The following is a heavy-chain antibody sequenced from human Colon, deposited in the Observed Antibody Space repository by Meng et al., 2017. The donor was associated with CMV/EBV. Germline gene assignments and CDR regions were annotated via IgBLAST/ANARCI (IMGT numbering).Heavy chain of an antibody. J-gene: IGHJ4*02. V-gene: IGHV4-31*02. CDR1: GGTINSGGYN. CDR2: IYYYRGST. CDR3: ARLFWSGVIYFDS. D-gene: IGHD3-3*01. Sequence: SGGTINSGGYNWSWIRQHPGKGLEWIRNIYYYRGSTNYNPSFKSRVTISIDTSKNQFSLKLTSVTAADTAVYYCARLFWSGVIYFDSWGQGALVTVSS.